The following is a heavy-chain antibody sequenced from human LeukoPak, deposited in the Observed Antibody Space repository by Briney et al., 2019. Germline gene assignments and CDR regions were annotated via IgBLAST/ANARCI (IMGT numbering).Heavy chain of an antibody. CDR3: VRDRGSYRPIDY. J-gene: IGHJ4*02. D-gene: IGHD1-26*01. Sequence: GGSLRLSCAASTFTFSSYNMNWVCQAPGKGLEWVSSISSSGTYIYYRDSVKGRFTISRDNAENSLYLEMISLRVEDTAIYYCVRDRGSYRPIDYWGQGTLVTVSS. CDR1: TFTFSSYN. CDR2: ISSSGTYI. V-gene: IGHV3-21*01.